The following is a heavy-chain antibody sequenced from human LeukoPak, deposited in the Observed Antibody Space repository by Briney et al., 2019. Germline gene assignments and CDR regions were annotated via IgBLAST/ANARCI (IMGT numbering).Heavy chain of an antibody. J-gene: IGHJ4*02. CDR3: ASSVSSRWAIIDY. V-gene: IGHV1-2*02. CDR1: GYTFTGYY. Sequence: GASVKVSCKASGYTFTGYYMHWVRQAPGQGLEWVAWINPNSGGTNYAQKFQGRVTMTRDTSITTAYMELSRLSSDDTAVYYCASSVSSRWAIIDYWGQGTLVTVSS. CDR2: INPNSGGT. D-gene: IGHD6-13*01.